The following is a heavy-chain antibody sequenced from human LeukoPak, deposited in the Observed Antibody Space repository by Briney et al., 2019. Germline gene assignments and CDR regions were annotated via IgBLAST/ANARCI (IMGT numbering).Heavy chain of an antibody. CDR1: GFTFSDYY. J-gene: IGHJ6*02. CDR2: ISSSGSTI. CDR3: ARDVPYFYGMDV. V-gene: IGHV3-11*01. Sequence: TSGGSLRLSCAASGFTFSDYYMSWIRQAPGKGLEWVSYISSSGSTIYYADSVKGRFTISRDNAKNSLYLQMSSLRAEDTAVYYCARDVPYFYGMDVWGQGTTVTVSS.